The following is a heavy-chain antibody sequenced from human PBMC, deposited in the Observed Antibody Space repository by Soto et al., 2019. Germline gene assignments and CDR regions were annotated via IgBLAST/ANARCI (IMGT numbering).Heavy chain of an antibody. V-gene: IGHV3-21*01. J-gene: IGHJ4*02. CDR2: IRSSSSYI. Sequence: EVQLVESGGGLVNPGGSLRLSCAASGGTFSSYSMNWVRQAPGKGLEWVSSIRSSSSYIYYADSVKGRFIISRDNAKNSLYLQMNSLRAEDTAVYYCARDRGTGVPAAVTVSYFDYWGQGTLVTVSS. CDR3: ARDRGTGVPAAVTVSYFDY. D-gene: IGHD2-2*01. CDR1: GGTFSSYS.